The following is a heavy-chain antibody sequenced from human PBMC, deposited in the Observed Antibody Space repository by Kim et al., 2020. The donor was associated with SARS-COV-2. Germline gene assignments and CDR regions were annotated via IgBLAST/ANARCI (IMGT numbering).Heavy chain of an antibody. Sequence: ASVKVSCKASGYTFTSYAMNWVRQAPGQGLEWMGWINTNTGNPTYAQGFTGRFVFSLDTSVSTAYLQISSLKAEDTAVYYCARDVRMGRWGYYYGMDVWGQGTTVTVSS. CDR3: ARDVRMGRWGYYYGMDV. CDR1: GYTFTSYA. D-gene: IGHD3-16*01. V-gene: IGHV7-4-1*02. CDR2: INTNTGNP. J-gene: IGHJ6*02.